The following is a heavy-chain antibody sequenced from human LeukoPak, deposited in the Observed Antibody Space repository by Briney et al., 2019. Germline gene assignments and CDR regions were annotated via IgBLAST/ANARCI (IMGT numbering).Heavy chain of an antibody. J-gene: IGHJ4*02. D-gene: IGHD2-21*02. CDR2: ISSSSIYI. Sequence: PGGSLRLSCAASGFTFSSYSMNWVRQAPGKGLEWVSSISSSSIYIYYADSVKGRFTISRDNAKNSLYLQMNSLRAEDTAVYYCARGDSVVTARFDYWGQGTLVTVSS. CDR3: ARGDSVVTARFDY. CDR1: GFTFSSYS. V-gene: IGHV3-21*01.